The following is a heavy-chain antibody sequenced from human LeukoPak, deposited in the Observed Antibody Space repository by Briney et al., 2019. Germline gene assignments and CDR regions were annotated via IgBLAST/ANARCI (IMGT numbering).Heavy chain of an antibody. J-gene: IGHJ4*02. D-gene: IGHD4-11*01. CDR3: ARSGGLQKFDY. CDR2: ISYDGNTI. Sequence: GGSLRLSCTISGFTFSAYDLYWVRQAPGKGLQWVAVISYDGNTIHYADSVKGRFIISRDTSKNTLYLQMNSLRAEDTAVYYCARSGGLQKFDYWGQGTLVTVSS. V-gene: IGHV3-30-3*01. CDR1: GFTFSAYD.